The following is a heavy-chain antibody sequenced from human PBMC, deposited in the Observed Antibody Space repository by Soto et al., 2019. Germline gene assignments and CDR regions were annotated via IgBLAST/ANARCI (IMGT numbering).Heavy chain of an antibody. CDR1: GFTFDDYA. V-gene: IGHV3-9*01. CDR2: TSWNSGSI. J-gene: IGHJ6*02. Sequence: PGGSLRLSCAASGFTFDDYAMHWVRQAPGKGLEWVSGTSWNSGSIGYADSVKGRFTISRDNAKNSLYLQMNSLRAEDTALYYCAKQGGSYYDYYYYGMDVWGQGTTVTSP. CDR3: AKQGGSYYDYYYYGMDV. D-gene: IGHD1-26*01.